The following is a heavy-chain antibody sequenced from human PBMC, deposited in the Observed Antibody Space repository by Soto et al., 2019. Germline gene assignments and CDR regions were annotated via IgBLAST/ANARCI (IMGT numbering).Heavy chain of an antibody. V-gene: IGHV1-18*01. CDR3: AIVAIAYSSGWYVDY. D-gene: IGHD6-19*01. CDR2: ISAYNGNT. CDR1: GYTFTSYG. J-gene: IGHJ4*02. Sequence: QVQLVQSGAEVKKPGASVKVSCKASGYTFTSYGISWVRQAPGQGLEWMGWISAYNGNTNYAQKLQGRVTMTTDTSTSTAYMELSSLRSDDTAVYYCAIVAIAYSSGWYVDYWGQGTLVTVSS.